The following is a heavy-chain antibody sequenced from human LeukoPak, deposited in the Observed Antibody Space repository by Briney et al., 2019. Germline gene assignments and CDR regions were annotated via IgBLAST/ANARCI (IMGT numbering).Heavy chain of an antibody. V-gene: IGHV4-34*01. J-gene: IGHJ6*02. CDR2: INHSGST. D-gene: IGHD2-2*01. Sequence: PSETLSLTCTVSGGSFSGYYWSWIRQPPGKGLEWIGEINHSGSTNYNPSLKSRVTISVGTSKNQFSLKLSSVTAADTAVYYCARGIRIVVVPAASYGMDVWGQGTTVTVSS. CDR1: GGSFSGYY. CDR3: ARGIRIVVVPAASYGMDV.